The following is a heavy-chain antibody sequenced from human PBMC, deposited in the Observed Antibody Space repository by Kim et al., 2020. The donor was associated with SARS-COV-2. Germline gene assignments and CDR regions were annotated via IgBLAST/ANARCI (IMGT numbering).Heavy chain of an antibody. V-gene: IGHV1-46*01. Sequence: ASVKVSCKASGYTFTSYYMHWVRQAPGQGLEWMGIINPSGGSTSYAQKFQGRVTMTRDTSTSTVYMELSSLRSEDTAVYYCAEPRGDSSGPGYYGMDVWGQGTTVTVSS. CDR2: INPSGGST. CDR3: AEPRGDSSGPGYYGMDV. CDR1: GYTFTSYY. J-gene: IGHJ6*02. D-gene: IGHD3-22*01.